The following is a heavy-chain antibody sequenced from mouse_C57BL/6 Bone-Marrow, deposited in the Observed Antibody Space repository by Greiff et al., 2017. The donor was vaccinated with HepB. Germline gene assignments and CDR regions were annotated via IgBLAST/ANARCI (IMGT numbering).Heavy chain of an antibody. Sequence: EVKLMESEGGLVQPGSSMKLSCTASGFTFSDYYMAWVRQVPEKGLEWVANINYDGSSTYYLDSLKSRFIISRDNAMDILYLQMSSLKSEDTATYYCARDQTVTGVPWYFDVWGTGTTVTVSS. CDR3: ARDQTVTGVPWYFDV. J-gene: IGHJ1*03. CDR2: INYDGSST. V-gene: IGHV5-16*01. D-gene: IGHD2-2*01. CDR1: GFTFSDYY.